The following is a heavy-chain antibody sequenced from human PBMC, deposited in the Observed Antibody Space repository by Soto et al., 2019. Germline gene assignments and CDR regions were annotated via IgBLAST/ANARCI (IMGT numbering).Heavy chain of an antibody. D-gene: IGHD6-13*01. CDR1: CLSLSGYY. CDR3: ARGTSSSWWIGYYYGMDV. V-gene: IGHV4-34*01. J-gene: IGHJ6*02. Sequence: SAILCLCCSFDCLSLSGYYWCLLRPPPGKGLWWVGEINHSGGTNYTPSLQVRLTISVDTSKNQFSLKLGSVTAADTAGYYFARGTSSSWWIGYYYGMDVWGQGTTV. CDR2: INHSGGT.